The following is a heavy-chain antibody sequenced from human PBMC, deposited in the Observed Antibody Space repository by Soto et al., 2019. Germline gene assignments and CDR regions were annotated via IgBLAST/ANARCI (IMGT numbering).Heavy chain of an antibody. CDR2: IDPNSCGS. V-gene: IGHV1-2*02. D-gene: IGHD3-10*01. CDR1: GYTFADRD. J-gene: IGHJ4*02. Sequence: ASAQVAFKPSGYTFADRDIYCVRQAPGLGREGVGWIDPNSCGSRKTQKSQVSLTMTRDTSTSTVYMELSSLRADDTAVYYCARDNYGPLDFWGQGTLVTVS. CDR3: ARDNYGPLDF.